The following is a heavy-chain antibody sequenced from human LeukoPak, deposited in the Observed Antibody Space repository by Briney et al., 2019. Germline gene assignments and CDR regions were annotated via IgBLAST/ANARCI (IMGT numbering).Heavy chain of an antibody. D-gene: IGHD3-22*01. CDR2: ISGSGGST. J-gene: IGHJ4*02. Sequence: PGGSLRLSCAASGFTFSSYAMSWVRQAPGKGLEWVSAISGSGGSTYYADSVKGRFTISRDNAKNSLYLQMNSLRLEDTATYYCAKDPVAGYYDSSGPPHYWGQGTLVTVSA. CDR3: AKDPVAGYYDSSGPPHY. CDR1: GFTFSSYA. V-gene: IGHV3-23*01.